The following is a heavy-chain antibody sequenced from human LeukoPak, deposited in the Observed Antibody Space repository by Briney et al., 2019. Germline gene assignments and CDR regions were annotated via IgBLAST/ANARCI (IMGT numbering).Heavy chain of an antibody. Sequence: GGSLRLSCAASGFNFSNYWMNWLRQTPGKGLEWVASINRDGSEKYYVDSVEGQFPISRDNAKNSLFLQMNSLRVEDTAVYYCARRRGYSYGRNNYYFDYWSQGTLVTVSS. CDR3: ARRRGYSYGRNNYYFDY. CDR2: INRDGSEK. J-gene: IGHJ4*02. CDR1: GFNFSNYW. V-gene: IGHV3-7*03. D-gene: IGHD5-18*01.